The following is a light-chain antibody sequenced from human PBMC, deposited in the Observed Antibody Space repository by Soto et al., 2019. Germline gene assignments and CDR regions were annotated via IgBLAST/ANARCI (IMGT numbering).Light chain of an antibody. CDR2: GAS. CDR1: HSVSRTY. J-gene: IGKJ5*01. Sequence: EIVLTQSPGTLSLSPGERATLSCRASHSVSRTYLAWYQQKPGHDPRLLIFGASDRATGTPDRFSAIGSGTEFTLPLSRLEPEDYAVDDCQQFDDSVTFGQGTRLEIK. V-gene: IGKV3-20*01. CDR3: QQFDDSVT.